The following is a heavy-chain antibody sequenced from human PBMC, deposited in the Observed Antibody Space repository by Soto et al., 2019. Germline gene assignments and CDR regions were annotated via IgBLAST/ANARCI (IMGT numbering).Heavy chain of an antibody. CDR3: ARVPSITMVRGENWCRP. CDR2: INHSGRI. CDR1: GGSFSGYY. D-gene: IGHD3-10*01. Sequence: SETLSLTCAVYGGSFSGYYWSWLRQPPGWELEWIGEINHSGRINYTPSLKSRVTISVDTSNHQFSRKLSCVSAADRDVYSCARVPSITMVRGENWCRPRGQGTLGTVAS. J-gene: IGHJ5*02. V-gene: IGHV4-34*01.